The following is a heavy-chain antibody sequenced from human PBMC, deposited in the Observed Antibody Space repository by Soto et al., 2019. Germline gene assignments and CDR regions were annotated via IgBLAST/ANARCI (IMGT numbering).Heavy chain of an antibody. Sequence: GGSLRLSCAASGFSFSTYGMHWVRQAPGKGLEWVAAISHDGSNKYYVDSVKGRFTISRDNSKNTLYLEMNSLRVEDTAVYYCARDRYSSGWYDLDYWGQGTLVTVSS. D-gene: IGHD6-19*01. CDR3: ARDRYSSGWYDLDY. V-gene: IGHV3-30*03. J-gene: IGHJ4*02. CDR1: GFSFSTYG. CDR2: ISHDGSNK.